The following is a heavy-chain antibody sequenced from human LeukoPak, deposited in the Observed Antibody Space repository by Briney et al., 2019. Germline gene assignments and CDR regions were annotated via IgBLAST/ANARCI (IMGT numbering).Heavy chain of an antibody. J-gene: IGHJ6*02. CDR2: ISSSSSTI. Sequence: PGGSLRLSCAASGFTFSSYSMNWVRQAPGKGLEWVSYISSSSSTIYYADSVKGRFTISRDNAKNSLYLQMNSLRAEDTAVYYCARAPLNDGYGMDVWGQGTTVTVSS. V-gene: IGHV3-48*04. CDR3: ARAPLNDGYGMDV. CDR1: GFTFSSYS.